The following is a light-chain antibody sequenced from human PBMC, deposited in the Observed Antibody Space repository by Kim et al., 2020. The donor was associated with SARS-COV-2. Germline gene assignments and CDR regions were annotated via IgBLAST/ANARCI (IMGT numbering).Light chain of an antibody. J-gene: IGKJ3*01. CDR3: QQLNSYPLFT. CDR1: QGISSY. CDR2: AAS. V-gene: IGKV1-9*01. Sequence: SVGDIFPITCRASQGISSYLAWYQQKPGKAPKLLIYAASTLQSGVPSRFSGSGSGTEFTLTISSLQPEDFATYYCQQLNSYPLFTFGPGTKVDIK.